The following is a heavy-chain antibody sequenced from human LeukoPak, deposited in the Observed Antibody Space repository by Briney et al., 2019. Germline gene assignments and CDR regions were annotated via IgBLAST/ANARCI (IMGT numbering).Heavy chain of an antibody. D-gene: IGHD5-18*01. V-gene: IGHV3-7*05. CDR2: IKQDGSGK. Sequence: GGSLRLSCAASGFTFSSYWMSWVRQAPGKGLEWVANIKQDGSGKYYVDSVKGRFAISRDSSKNTLYLQMSSLRAEDTAIYYCAKDFYSYGYEPYYFDYWGQGTLVTVSS. J-gene: IGHJ4*02. CDR3: AKDFYSYGYEPYYFDY. CDR1: GFTFSSYW.